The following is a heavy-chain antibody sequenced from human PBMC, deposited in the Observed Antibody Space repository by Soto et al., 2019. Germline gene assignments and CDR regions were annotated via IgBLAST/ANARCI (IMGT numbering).Heavy chain of an antibody. V-gene: IGHV4-31*03. Sequence: TSETLSLTCTVSGGSISSGGYYWSWIRQHPGKGLEWIGYIYYSGSTYYNPSLKGRVTISVDTSKNQFSLKLSSVTAADTAVYYCARGHIVEVPAATYDWFDPWGRGTLVTVSS. CDR2: IYYSGST. J-gene: IGHJ5*02. CDR3: ARGHIVEVPAATYDWFDP. D-gene: IGHD2-2*01. CDR1: GGSISSGGYY.